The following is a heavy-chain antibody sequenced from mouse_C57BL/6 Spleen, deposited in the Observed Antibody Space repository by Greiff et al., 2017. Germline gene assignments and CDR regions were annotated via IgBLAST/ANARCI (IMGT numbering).Heavy chain of an antibody. Sequence: VQLQQPGAELVRPGSSVKLSCKASGYTFTSYWMHWVKQRPIQGLEWIGNIDPSDSETHYNQKFKDKATLTVDKSSSTAYMQLSSLTSEDSAVYYCARQYGSSPWYFDVWGTGTTVTVSS. D-gene: IGHD1-1*01. V-gene: IGHV1-52*01. CDR2: IDPSDSET. J-gene: IGHJ1*03. CDR3: ARQYGSSPWYFDV. CDR1: GYTFTSYW.